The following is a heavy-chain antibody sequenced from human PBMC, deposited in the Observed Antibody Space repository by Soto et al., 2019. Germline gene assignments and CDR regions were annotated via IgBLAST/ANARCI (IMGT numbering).Heavy chain of an antibody. CDR1: GYTFTSYD. D-gene: IGHD4-17*01. Sequence: QVQLVQSGAEVKKPGASVKVSCKASGYTFTSYDINWVRQATGQGLEWMGWMNPNSGNTGYAQKLQGRVTMTRNTSISTAYMELRSLRSEDTAVYYCARFDYGVLYYGMDVWGQGTTVTVSS. CDR2: MNPNSGNT. J-gene: IGHJ6*02. V-gene: IGHV1-8*01. CDR3: ARFDYGVLYYGMDV.